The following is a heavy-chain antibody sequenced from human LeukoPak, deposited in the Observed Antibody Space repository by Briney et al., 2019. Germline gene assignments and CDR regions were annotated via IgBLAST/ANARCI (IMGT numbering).Heavy chain of an antibody. J-gene: IGHJ5*02. CDR2: IYYSGST. Sequence: SETLSLTCTVSGGSISSYYWSWIRQPPGKGLEWSGYIYYSGSTNYNPSLKSRVTISVDTSKNQFSLKLSSVTAADTAVYYCASYDFWSGYSSLWDAAGWFDPWGQGTLVTVSS. V-gene: IGHV4-59*01. CDR1: GGSISSYY. CDR3: ASYDFWSGYSSLWDAAGWFDP. D-gene: IGHD3-3*01.